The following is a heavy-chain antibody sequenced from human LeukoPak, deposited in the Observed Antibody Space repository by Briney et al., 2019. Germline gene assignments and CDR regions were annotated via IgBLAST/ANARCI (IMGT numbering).Heavy chain of an antibody. Sequence: GGSLRLSCAASGLTLSNAWMTWVRQAPGKGLEGVARIKSKTDGGIKGYAAPVKGTFTISRNDSENTVYLQMNSLKIDDTAAYYCATGRPGYFDSWGQGTLVFVSS. J-gene: IGHJ4*02. CDR3: ATGRPGYFDS. V-gene: IGHV3-15*01. CDR2: IKSKTDGGIK. CDR1: GLTLSNAW.